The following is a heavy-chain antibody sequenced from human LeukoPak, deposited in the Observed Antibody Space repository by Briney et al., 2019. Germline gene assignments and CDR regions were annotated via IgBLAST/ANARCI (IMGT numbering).Heavy chain of an antibody. CDR1: GHTFTSYY. CDR3: ARDQFSDKYYYYGMDV. D-gene: IGHD3-3*01. CDR2: INPSGGST. J-gene: IGHJ6*02. Sequence: ASVKVSCKASGHTFTSYYMHWVRQAPGQGLEWMGIINPSGGSTSYAQKFQGRVTMTRDTSTSTVYMELSSLRSEDTAVYYCARDQFSDKYYYYGMDVWGQGTTVTVSS. V-gene: IGHV1-46*01.